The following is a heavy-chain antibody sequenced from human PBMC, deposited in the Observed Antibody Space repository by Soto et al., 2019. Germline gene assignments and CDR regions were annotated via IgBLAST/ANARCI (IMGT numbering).Heavy chain of an antibody. CDR2: IYYSGST. D-gene: IGHD2-15*01. J-gene: IGHJ4*02. CDR1: GGSISSSSYY. CDR3: ARPPGGVAATGGFDY. V-gene: IGHV4-39*01. Sequence: SETLSLTCTVSGGSISSSSYYWGWIRQPPGKGLEWIGSIYYSGSTYYNPSLKSRVTISVDTSKNQFSLKLSSVTAADTAVYYCARPPGGVAATGGFDYWGQGTLVTVSS.